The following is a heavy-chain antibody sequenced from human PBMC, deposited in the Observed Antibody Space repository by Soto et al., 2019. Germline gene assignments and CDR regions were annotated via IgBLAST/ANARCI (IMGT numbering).Heavy chain of an antibody. CDR3: ARDPFWSGYPDAFDI. V-gene: IGHV3-33*01. J-gene: IGHJ3*02. D-gene: IGHD3-3*01. CDR2: IWYDGSNK. Sequence: PGGSLRLSCAASGFTFSSYGMHWVRQAPGKGLEWVAVIWYDGSNKYYADSVKGRFTISRDNSKNTLYLQMNSLRAEDTAVYYCARDPFWSGYPDAFDIWGQGTMVTVSS. CDR1: GFTFSSYG.